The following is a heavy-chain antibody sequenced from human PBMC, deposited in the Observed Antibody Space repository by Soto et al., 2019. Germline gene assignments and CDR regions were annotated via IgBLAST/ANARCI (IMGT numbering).Heavy chain of an antibody. CDR2: IVPIFGTA. CDR3: ASPTGKLDY. D-gene: IGHD2-8*02. CDR1: GGTFSNYA. J-gene: IGHJ4*02. Sequence: QVQLVQSGAEVKKPGSLVKVSCKASGGTFSNYAISWVRQAPGEGLEWMGGIVPIFGTANYAQKFQGRVTITADESTSTAYMELSSLRSDDTAVYYCASPTGKLDYWGQGTLVTVSS. V-gene: IGHV1-69*01.